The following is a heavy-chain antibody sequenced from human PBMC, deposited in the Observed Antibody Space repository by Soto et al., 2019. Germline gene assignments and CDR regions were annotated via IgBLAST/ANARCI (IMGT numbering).Heavy chain of an antibody. D-gene: IGHD3-10*01. V-gene: IGHV3-23*01. Sequence: GGSLRLSCAASGFTFSSYAMSWVRQAPGKGLEWVSAISGSGGSTYYADSVKGRFTISRDNSKNTLYLQMNSLRAEDTAVYYCAKSRYYGSGSYFVQGNYWGQGTLVTVSS. CDR2: ISGSGGST. CDR1: GFTFSSYA. J-gene: IGHJ4*02. CDR3: AKSRYYGSGSYFVQGNY.